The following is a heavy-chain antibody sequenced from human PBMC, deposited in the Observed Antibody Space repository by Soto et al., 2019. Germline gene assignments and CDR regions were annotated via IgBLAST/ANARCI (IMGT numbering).Heavy chain of an antibody. Sequence: QVQLVQSGAEVKKPGSSVKVSCKASGGTFSNYAISWVRQAPGQGLEWMGGIIPLSGTANYAQKFQGRVTITADDSTSTADMELSSLRSEDTAVYYCASDYAVADTYYYGMDVWGQGTTVTVSS. CDR1: GGTFSNYA. CDR3: ASDYAVADTYYYGMDV. CDR2: IIPLSGTA. V-gene: IGHV1-69*01. D-gene: IGHD6-19*01. J-gene: IGHJ6*02.